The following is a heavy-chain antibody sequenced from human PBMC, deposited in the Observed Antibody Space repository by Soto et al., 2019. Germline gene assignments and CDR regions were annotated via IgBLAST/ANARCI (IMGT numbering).Heavy chain of an antibody. CDR2: IYYSGST. Sequence: QVQLQESGPGLVKPSETLSLTCTVSSGSVISGSHYWSWIRQPPGKGLEWIGYIYYSGSTNYNPSLKSRVTISVDTSKNQFSLKLSSVTAADTAVYYCARIPYDILTGYGYYGMDVWGQGTTVTVSS. CDR3: ARIPYDILTGYGYYGMDV. CDR1: SGSVISGSHY. V-gene: IGHV4-61*01. D-gene: IGHD3-9*01. J-gene: IGHJ6*02.